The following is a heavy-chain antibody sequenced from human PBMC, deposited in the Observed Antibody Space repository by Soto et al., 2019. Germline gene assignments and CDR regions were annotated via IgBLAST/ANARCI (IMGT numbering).Heavy chain of an antibody. J-gene: IGHJ4*02. CDR2: INPTSGGT. V-gene: IGHV1-2*02. D-gene: IGHD2-2*01. CDR1: GYTFPGNY. CDR3: ARGYCSSSGCSHYFDY. Sequence: SVQVSCKASGYTFPGNYMHWVRQAPGQGLEWMALINPTSGGTNYAQKFQGRVTMTWDTSISTAYMELSRLRSDDTAIYYCARGYCSSSGCSHYFDYWGQGTLVTVSS.